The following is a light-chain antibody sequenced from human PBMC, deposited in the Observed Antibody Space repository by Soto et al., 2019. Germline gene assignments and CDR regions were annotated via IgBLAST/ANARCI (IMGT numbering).Light chain of an antibody. CDR3: QQYSSYSRT. CDR1: QGIRND. V-gene: IGKV1-17*01. CDR2: DAS. Sequence: DIQMTQSPSSLSASVGDRVTITCRASQGIRNDLGWYQQKPGTAPKLLIYDASSLESGVPSRFSGSGSGTEFTLTISSLQPDDYATYYCQQYSSYSRTFGQGTKVAIK. J-gene: IGKJ1*01.